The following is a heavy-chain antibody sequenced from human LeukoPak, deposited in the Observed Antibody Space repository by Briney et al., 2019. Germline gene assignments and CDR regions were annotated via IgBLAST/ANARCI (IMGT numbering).Heavy chain of an antibody. J-gene: IGHJ1*01. V-gene: IGHV3-30*04. Sequence: GRSLRLSCAASGFTFGSYAMHWVRQAPGKGLEWVAFISYDGSNKYYADSVKGRFTISRDNSKNTLYLQMDSLRSEDTAVYYCASELRIYDSGSQYLQHWGQGTLVTVSS. CDR2: ISYDGSNK. D-gene: IGHD6-19*01. CDR1: GFTFGSYA. CDR3: ASELRIYDSGSQYLQH.